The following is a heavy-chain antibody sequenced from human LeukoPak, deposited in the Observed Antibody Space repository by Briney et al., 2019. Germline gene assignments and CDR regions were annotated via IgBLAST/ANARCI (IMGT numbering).Heavy chain of an antibody. CDR1: GFTFSGYE. J-gene: IGHJ4*02. CDR2: ISGTGTRI. CDR3: ARDLASGYRYDY. V-gene: IGHV3-48*03. Sequence: GGSLRLSCAASGFTFSGYEMSWLRQAPGKGLEWVSYISGTGTRIYYADSVKGRFTISRDNAKNSLYLQMNSLRAVDTALYYCARDLASGYRYDYWGQGILVTVSS. D-gene: IGHD3-3*01.